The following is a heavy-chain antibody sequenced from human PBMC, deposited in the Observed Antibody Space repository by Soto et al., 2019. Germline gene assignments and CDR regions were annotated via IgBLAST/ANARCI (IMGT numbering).Heavy chain of an antibody. Sequence: GGSLRLSCAAFGFTVSTNYMSWVRQAPGKGLEWVSVIYSGGTTYYADSVRGRFTISRDKIENTLYLQMNGLRIEDTAVYYCARERSGWSFDYWGQGTLVTVSS. V-gene: IGHV3-66*01. CDR2: IYSGGTT. J-gene: IGHJ4*02. CDR1: GFTVSTNY. D-gene: IGHD6-19*01. CDR3: ARERSGWSFDY.